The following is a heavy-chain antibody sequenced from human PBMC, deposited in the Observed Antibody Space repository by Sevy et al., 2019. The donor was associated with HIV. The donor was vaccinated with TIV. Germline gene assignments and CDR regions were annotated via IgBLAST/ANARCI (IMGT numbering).Heavy chain of an antibody. V-gene: IGHV1-8*01. Sequence: ASVKVSCKASGYTFTSYDINWVRQATGQGLEWMGWMNPNSGNTGYAQKFQGRVTMTRNTSISTAYMELSSLRSEDTDVYYCARGYYDYVWGSYYGMDVWGQGTTVTVSS. CDR1: GYTFTSYD. J-gene: IGHJ6*02. CDR3: ARGYYDYVWGSYYGMDV. D-gene: IGHD3-16*01. CDR2: MNPNSGNT.